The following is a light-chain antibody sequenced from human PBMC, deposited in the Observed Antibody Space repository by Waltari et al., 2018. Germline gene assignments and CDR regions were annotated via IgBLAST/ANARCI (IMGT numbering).Light chain of an antibody. J-gene: IGLJ3*02. Sequence: VVTQKPSLTVYPGGRHNSHSRSRTDTLNSGHYPYWFQQKPGQAPRTLIYHTSNKHSWTPARFSGSLLGGKAALTLSGAQPEDEAEYYCLLSYSGARPGVFGGGTKLTVL. CDR2: HTS. V-gene: IGLV7-46*01. CDR1: TDTLNSGHY. CDR3: LLSYSGARPGV.